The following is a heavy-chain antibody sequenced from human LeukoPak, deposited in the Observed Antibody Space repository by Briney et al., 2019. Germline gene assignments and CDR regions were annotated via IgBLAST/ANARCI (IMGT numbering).Heavy chain of an antibody. CDR3: ARAGADYYDRRFQH. J-gene: IGHJ1*01. V-gene: IGHV1-69*13. D-gene: IGHD3-22*01. CDR2: IIPIFGTA. Sequence: SVKLSCKASGGTFSSYAISWVRQAPGQGLEWMGGIIPIFGTANYAQKFQGRVTITADESTSTAYMELSSLRSEDSAVYYCARAGADYYDRRFQHWGQGTLVTVSS. CDR1: GGTFSSYA.